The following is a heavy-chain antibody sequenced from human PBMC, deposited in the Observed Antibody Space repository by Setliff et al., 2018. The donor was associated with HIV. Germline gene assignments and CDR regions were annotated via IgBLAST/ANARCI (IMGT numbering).Heavy chain of an antibody. J-gene: IGHJ4*02. D-gene: IGHD6-19*01. V-gene: IGHV4-34*01. CDR2: INHGGST. CDR1: GESFSAYF. Sequence: PSETLSLTCAVYGESFSAYFWSWIRQPPGKGLEWIGLINHGGSTNYNPSLKSRVTISLGTSKNQFSLKMTSVTAADTAVYYCATGITVAPDYWGQGSLVTVSS. CDR3: ATGITVAPDY.